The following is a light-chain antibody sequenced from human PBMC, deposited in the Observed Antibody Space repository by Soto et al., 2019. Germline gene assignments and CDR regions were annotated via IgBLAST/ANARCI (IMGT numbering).Light chain of an antibody. J-gene: IGLJ1*01. Sequence: QSVPTQPRSVSRAPGQRVTISCTGSSSNIRAGYNVHWYQQLPGTAPNLLIFDNSTRPSGVPDRFSASKPGASASLAIAGLQAEHEADYYCQSYAISLNGLYGFGAGSKVTVL. CDR1: SSNIRAGYN. CDR2: DNS. CDR3: QSYAISLNGLYG. V-gene: IGLV1-40*03.